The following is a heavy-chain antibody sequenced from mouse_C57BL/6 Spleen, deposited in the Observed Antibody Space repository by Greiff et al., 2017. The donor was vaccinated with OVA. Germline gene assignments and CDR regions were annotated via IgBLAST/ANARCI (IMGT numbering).Heavy chain of an antibody. CDR1: GFTFSDYG. Sequence: EVKLVESGGGLVKPGGSLKLSCAASGFTFSDYGMHWVRQAPEKGLEWVAYISSGSSTIYYADTVKGRFTISRDNAKNTLFLQMASLRSEDTAMYYCARGYDYDYFDYWGQGTTLTVSS. CDR3: ARGYDYDYFDY. V-gene: IGHV5-17*01. CDR2: ISSGSSTI. D-gene: IGHD2-4*01. J-gene: IGHJ2*01.